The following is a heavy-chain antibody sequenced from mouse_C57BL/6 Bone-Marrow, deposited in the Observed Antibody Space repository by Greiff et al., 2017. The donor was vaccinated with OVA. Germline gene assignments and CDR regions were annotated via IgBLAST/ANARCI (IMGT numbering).Heavy chain of an antibody. CDR2: IDPSDSYP. V-gene: IGHV1-69*01. D-gene: IGHD2-3*01. CDR1: GYTFTSYW. CDR3: ARENDGYYVAWFAY. J-gene: IGHJ3*01. Sequence: QVQLQQPGAELVMPGASVKLSCKASGYTFTSYWMHWVKQRPGQGLEWIGEIDPSDSYPNYNQKFKGKSTLTVDKSSSTAYMQLSSLTSEDSAVYYCARENDGYYVAWFAYWGQGTLVTVSA.